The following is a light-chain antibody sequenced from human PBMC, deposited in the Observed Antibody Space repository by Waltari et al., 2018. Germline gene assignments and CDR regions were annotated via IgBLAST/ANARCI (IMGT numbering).Light chain of an antibody. CDR2: AAS. Sequence: IQLTQSPSSLSASVGDRVPITCRASQGISSFLACYQQKPGKAPKVLIYAASTLQSGVPSRFSGSGSGTDFTLTISSLQPEDFATYYCQQLNSYPITFGQGTRLEIK. CDR3: QQLNSYPIT. V-gene: IGKV1-9*01. CDR1: QGISSF. J-gene: IGKJ5*01.